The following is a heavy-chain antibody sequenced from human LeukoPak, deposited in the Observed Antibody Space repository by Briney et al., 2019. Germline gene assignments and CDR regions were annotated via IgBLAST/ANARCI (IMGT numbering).Heavy chain of an antibody. V-gene: IGHV3-21*01. CDR3: ARSGSRWHDAFDS. J-gene: IGHJ3*02. CDR1: GFTVSSYS. Sequence: GGSLTLSCAASGFTVSSYSLNWVRQAQGQGLEWVSSISSSSSYISYEDSVMDRFTISRDNAKNSLYLQMNSLRADDTAVYYCARSGSRWHDAFDSWGQGTMVTVSS. CDR2: ISSSSSYI. D-gene: IGHD6-13*01.